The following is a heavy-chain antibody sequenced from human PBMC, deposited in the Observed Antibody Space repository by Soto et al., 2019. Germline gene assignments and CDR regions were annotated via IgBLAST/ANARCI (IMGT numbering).Heavy chain of an antibody. J-gene: IGHJ4*02. D-gene: IGHD6-13*01. CDR2: ITYDGSSK. CDR1: GFTFDSFT. Sequence: VQLVESGGGVVQPGRSLRLSCTASGFTFDSFTFHWVRQAPGKGLEWVAVITYDGSSKFYADSVKVRFTISRDNSMNTLFLQMNSLRVDDTAVYYCARIYSSTWNYLDYWGQGTLVSVSS. CDR3: ARIYSSTWNYLDY. V-gene: IGHV3-30-3*01.